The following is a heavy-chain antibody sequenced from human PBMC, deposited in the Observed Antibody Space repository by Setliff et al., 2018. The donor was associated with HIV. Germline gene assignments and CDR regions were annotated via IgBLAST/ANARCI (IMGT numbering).Heavy chain of an antibody. V-gene: IGHV1-2*02. D-gene: IGHD2-15*01. J-gene: IGHJ6*03. Sequence: ASVKVSCKASGYRFTGDYIHWVRQAPGQGLEWMGCVIPNSGKTYYAQEFQGRVTMTSDTSINTAYMEVSWLTSDDTAIYYCARDLAYCSGGSCYRPFIYYFYYMDVWGKGATVTVSS. CDR2: VIPNSGKT. CDR3: ARDLAYCSGGSCYRPFIYYFYYMDV. CDR1: GYRFTGDY.